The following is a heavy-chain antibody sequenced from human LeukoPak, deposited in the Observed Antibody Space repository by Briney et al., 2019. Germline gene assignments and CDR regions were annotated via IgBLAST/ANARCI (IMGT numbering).Heavy chain of an antibody. J-gene: IGHJ4*02. D-gene: IGHD6-25*01. CDR3: ARDLPPASNYFDY. CDR2: IIPIFGTA. Sequence: ASVKVSCKASGGTFSSYAISWVRQAPGQGLEWMGGIIPIFGTANYAQKFQGRVTITADESTSTAYMELSSLRSEDTAVYYCARDLPPASNYFDYWGQGTLVTVPS. V-gene: IGHV1-69*01. CDR1: GGTFSSYA.